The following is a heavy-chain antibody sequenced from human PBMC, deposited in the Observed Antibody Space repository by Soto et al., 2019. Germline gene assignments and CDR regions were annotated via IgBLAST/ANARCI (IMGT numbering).Heavy chain of an antibody. Sequence: GGSLRLSCAASGFTFRSYWMQWVRQAPGKGLVWVSWITSDGSSTSYADSVKGRFTISRDNAKNTLYLQMNSLRAEDTAVYYCAREYGIGGAAFDFWGQGTMVTVSS. V-gene: IGHV3-74*01. J-gene: IGHJ3*01. D-gene: IGHD2-15*01. CDR1: GFTFRSYW. CDR2: ITSDGSST. CDR3: AREYGIGGAAFDF.